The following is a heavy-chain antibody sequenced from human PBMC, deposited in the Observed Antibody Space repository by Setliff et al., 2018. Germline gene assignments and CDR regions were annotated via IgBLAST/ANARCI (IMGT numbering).Heavy chain of an antibody. CDR1: GDSISRSTYY. CDR2: INHSGIT. Sequence: SETLSLTCTLSGDSISRSTYYWGWIRQSPGKGLDWIGEINHSGITNYNPSLKSRVTISVDTSKNQLSLKLSSVTAADTAVYYCAKVPITKVYFYMDVWGKGTTVTVSS. D-gene: IGHD3-10*01. V-gene: IGHV4-39*07. CDR3: AKVPITKVYFYMDV. J-gene: IGHJ6*03.